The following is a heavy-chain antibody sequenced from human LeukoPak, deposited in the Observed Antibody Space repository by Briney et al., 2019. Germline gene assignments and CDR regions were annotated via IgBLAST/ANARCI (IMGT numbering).Heavy chain of an antibody. D-gene: IGHD3-10*01. CDR1: GFTFTSYG. CDR2: IWNDGQNK. Sequence: RSGGSLRLSCAASGFTFTSYGMHWVRQAPGKGLEWVAVIWNDGQNKYYADSVKGRFTISRDNSKNTLYLQMNNLGAGDTAVYYCAREGGRFGESSLGWGQLAYWGQGTLVTVSS. V-gene: IGHV3-33*01. CDR3: AREGGRFGESSLGWGQLAY. J-gene: IGHJ4*02.